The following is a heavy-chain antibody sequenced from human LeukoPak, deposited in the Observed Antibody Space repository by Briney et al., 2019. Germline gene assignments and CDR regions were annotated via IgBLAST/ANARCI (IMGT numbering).Heavy chain of an antibody. CDR2: IIPIFGTA. CDR3: ASTCTNGVCPNFDY. V-gene: IGHV1-69*05. CDR1: GYTFTSYG. D-gene: IGHD2-8*01. J-gene: IGHJ4*02. Sequence: SVKVSCKASGYTFTSYGISWVRQAPGQGLEWMGRIIPIFGTANYAQKFQGRVTITTDESTSTAYMELSSLRSEDTAVYYCASTCTNGVCPNFDYWGQGTLVTVSS.